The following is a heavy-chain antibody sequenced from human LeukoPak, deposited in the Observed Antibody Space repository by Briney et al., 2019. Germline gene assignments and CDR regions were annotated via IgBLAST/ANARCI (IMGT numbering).Heavy chain of an antibody. J-gene: IGHJ4*02. CDR1: RYTFTSYY. D-gene: IGHD5-24*01. V-gene: IGHV1-46*01. CDR2: INPSSGSI. Sequence: ASVKVSCKASRYTFTSYYMHWVRQAPGQGLEWMGIINPSSGSISYAQKFQGRVTVTRDTSTSTVYMELSSLRSEDTAVYYCARDGEMTTKLYYFDCWGQGTLVTVSS. CDR3: ARDGEMTTKLYYFDC.